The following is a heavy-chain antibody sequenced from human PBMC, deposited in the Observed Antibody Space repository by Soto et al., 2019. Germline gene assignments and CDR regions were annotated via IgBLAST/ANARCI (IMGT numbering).Heavy chain of an antibody. CDR3: ARVTRVGTIHDAFDI. CDR1: GYTFTRYY. V-gene: IGHV1-46*01. Sequence: ASVKVSCKASGYTFTRYYMHWVSKPPEKGLEWMGIINPSGGSTRYAQKFQGRVTTTRDTSTSTVYMELSSLRSEDTSVYYCARVTRVGTIHDAFDIWGQGTMVTVPS. CDR2: INPSGGST. D-gene: IGHD1-26*01. J-gene: IGHJ3*02.